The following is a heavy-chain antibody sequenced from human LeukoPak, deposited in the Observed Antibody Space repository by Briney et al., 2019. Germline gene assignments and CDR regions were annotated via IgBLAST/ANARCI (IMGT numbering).Heavy chain of an antibody. D-gene: IGHD2-2*01. J-gene: IGHJ5*02. CDR3: ARHRTQLLLTNWFDP. CDR2: IKPDGTTK. CDR1: GFPFSSYS. V-gene: IGHV3-7*03. Sequence: GGSLRLSCAASGFPFSSYSMTWVRQAPGKGLEWVANIKPDGTTKFYVDSVKGRFTISRDNAKNSLHLQMNSLRAEDTAVYYCARHRTQLLLTNWFDPWGQGTLVTVSS.